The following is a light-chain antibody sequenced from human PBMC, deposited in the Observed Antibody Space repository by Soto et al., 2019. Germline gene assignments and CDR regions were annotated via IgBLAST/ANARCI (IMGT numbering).Light chain of an antibody. Sequence: QSALTQPASVSGSPGQSITISCTGTGSDVGGYNYVSWYQQHPGKAPKLVISDVANRPSGVSNRFSGSKSGNTASLTISGLQAEDEAEYYCSSYTSSTTFVFGTGTKLTVL. J-gene: IGLJ1*01. CDR3: SSYTSSTTFV. V-gene: IGLV2-14*03. CDR1: GSDVGGYNY. CDR2: DVA.